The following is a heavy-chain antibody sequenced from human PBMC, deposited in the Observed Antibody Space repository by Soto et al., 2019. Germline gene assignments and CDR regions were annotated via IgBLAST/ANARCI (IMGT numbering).Heavy chain of an antibody. J-gene: IGHJ4*02. CDR1: GGSISSDY. Sequence: PSQTLSVTCTVPGGSISSDYWSWIRQPAGKGLEWIGLIYTSENTHYNPSLRSRVNMSLDTSKNQLSLNLTSVTAADTAVYYCARGVGRSSWTSFDSWGQGTLVTGSS. CDR2: IYTSENT. D-gene: IGHD6-13*01. V-gene: IGHV4-4*07. CDR3: ARGVGRSSWTSFDS.